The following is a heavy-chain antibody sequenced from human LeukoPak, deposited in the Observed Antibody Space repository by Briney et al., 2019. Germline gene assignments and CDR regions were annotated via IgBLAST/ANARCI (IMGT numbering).Heavy chain of an antibody. CDR1: RGTPSSYA. J-gene: IGHJ6*03. Sequence: SVKVSCKASRGTPSSYAISWVRQAPGQGLEWMGGIIPIFGTANYAQKFQGRVTITTDESTSTAYMELSSLRSEDTAVYYCASDSRGCSSTSCYGPYYYYMDVWGKGTTVTVSS. CDR3: ASDSRGCSSTSCYGPYYYYMDV. CDR2: IIPIFGTA. D-gene: IGHD2-2*01. V-gene: IGHV1-69*05.